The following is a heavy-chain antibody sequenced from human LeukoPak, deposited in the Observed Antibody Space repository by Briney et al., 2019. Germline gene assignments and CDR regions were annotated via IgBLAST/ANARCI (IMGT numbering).Heavy chain of an antibody. CDR3: AGSVQAARVPAFAY. V-gene: IGHV1-2*02. J-gene: IGHJ4*02. D-gene: IGHD3-10*01. CDR2: VSPTDGST. Sequence: ASVSVCCKASGSIFAGHFRHWMRQAPGQGLERMGGVSPTDGSTRYAQNFQGRVTMTRDTSISTAYMELSELRSDDTAVYYCAGSVQAARVPAFAYWGQGALVIVSS. CDR1: GSIFAGHF.